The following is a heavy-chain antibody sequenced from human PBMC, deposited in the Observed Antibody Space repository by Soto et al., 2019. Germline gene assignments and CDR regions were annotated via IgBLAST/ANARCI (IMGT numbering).Heavy chain of an antibody. Sequence: GASVKVSCKASGYTFTSYGISWVRQAPGQGLEWMGWISAYNGNTNYAQKLQGRVTMTTNTSTSTAYMELRSLRSDDTAVYYCARDARGDHYYYYYYGMDVWGQGTTVTVSS. CDR2: ISAYNGNT. J-gene: IGHJ6*02. CDR3: ARDARGDHYYYYYYGMDV. V-gene: IGHV1-18*01. CDR1: GYTFTSYG. D-gene: IGHD4-17*01.